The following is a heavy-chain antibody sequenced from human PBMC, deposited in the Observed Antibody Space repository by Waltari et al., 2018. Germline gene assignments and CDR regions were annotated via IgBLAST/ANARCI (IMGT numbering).Heavy chain of an antibody. Sequence: QVQLVESGGGVVKPGRSLRLSCAASEFTFRSYAMHWVRQAPGKGLEWVAVISYNERNIYYVDTVKGRFTISRDNSEKMLYLQMNSLRVEDTAVYYCARDYCDRTNCHGMDVWGQGTTVTVSS. CDR1: EFTFRSYA. CDR2: ISYNERNI. V-gene: IGHV3-30*04. CDR3: ARDYCDRTNCHGMDV. J-gene: IGHJ6*02. D-gene: IGHD3-22*01.